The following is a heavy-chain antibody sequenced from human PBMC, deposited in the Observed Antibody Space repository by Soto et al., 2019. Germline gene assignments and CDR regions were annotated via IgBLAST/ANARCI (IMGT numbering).Heavy chain of an antibody. Sequence: EVQLVESGGGLVKPGGSLRLSCAASGFTFSSYSMNWVRQAPGKGLEWVSSISSSSSYIYYADSVKGRFTISRDNDKNSLYLQMNSLRAEDTAVYYCARGPYDSSRYYSGEPPDDDYCCQGALVTVSS. CDR3: ARGPYDSSRYYSGEPPDDDY. J-gene: IGHJ4*02. V-gene: IGHV3-21*01. D-gene: IGHD3-22*01. CDR2: ISSSSSYI. CDR1: GFTFSSYS.